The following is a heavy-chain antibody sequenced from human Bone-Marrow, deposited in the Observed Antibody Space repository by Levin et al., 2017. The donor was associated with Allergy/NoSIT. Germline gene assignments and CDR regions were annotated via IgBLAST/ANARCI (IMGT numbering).Heavy chain of an antibody. CDR1: GGSISNYY. D-gene: IGHD3-22*01. Sequence: PSETLSLTCTVSGGSISNYYWSWIRQPAGKGLEWIGRIYTSGYTDYIPSLKSRVTMSVDASKNQFSLQLTSVTAADTAVYYCAREHKDYDGDGYYYGCWGQGTLVSVSS. J-gene: IGHJ4*02. V-gene: IGHV4-4*07. CDR3: AREHKDYDGDGYYYGC. CDR2: IYTSGYT.